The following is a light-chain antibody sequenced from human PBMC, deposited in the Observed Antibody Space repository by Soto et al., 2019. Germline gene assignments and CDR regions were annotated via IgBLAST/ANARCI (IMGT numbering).Light chain of an antibody. Sequence: QSVLTQPPSVSAAPGQKVTISCSGSSSNIENNNVYWYQQFPGAAPKLLIYENNKRRSGILDRFSGSKSGTSATLGITGLQTGDEADYYCGTWDSSLSVWVFGGGTKVTVL. V-gene: IGLV1-51*02. CDR3: GTWDSSLSVWV. J-gene: IGLJ3*02. CDR2: ENN. CDR1: SSNIENNN.